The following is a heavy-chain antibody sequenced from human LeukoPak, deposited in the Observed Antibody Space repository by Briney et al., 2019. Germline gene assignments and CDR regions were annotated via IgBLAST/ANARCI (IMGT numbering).Heavy chain of an antibody. CDR1: GFTFNDHD. CDR3: AGLVGANN. V-gene: IGHV3-72*01. Sequence: GGSLRLSCAASGFTFNDHDMDWVRQAPGKGLEWVGRIRKKANSYTTEYAASVKGRFTISRDDSQNSLYLQMNSLTAEDTAVYYCAGLVGANNWGQGTLVIVSS. D-gene: IGHD1-26*01. J-gene: IGHJ4*02. CDR2: IRKKANSYTT.